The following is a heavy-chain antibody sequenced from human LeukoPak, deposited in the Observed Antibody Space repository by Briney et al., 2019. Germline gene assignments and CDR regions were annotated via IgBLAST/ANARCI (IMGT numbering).Heavy chain of an antibody. Sequence: SETLSLTCTVSGGSISSYYWSWIRQPPGKGLEWIGYIYYSGSTNYNPSLKSRVTISGDTSENQFSLKLSSVTAADTAVYYCARDKGLAAAGHWYFDLWGRGTLVTVSS. D-gene: IGHD6-13*01. J-gene: IGHJ2*01. CDR2: IYYSGST. V-gene: IGHV4-59*01. CDR3: ARDKGLAAAGHWYFDL. CDR1: GGSISSYY.